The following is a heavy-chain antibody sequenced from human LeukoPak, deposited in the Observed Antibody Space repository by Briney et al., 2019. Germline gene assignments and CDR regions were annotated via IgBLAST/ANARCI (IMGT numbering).Heavy chain of an antibody. CDR3: ARDLQYSSGWYRD. J-gene: IGHJ4*02. D-gene: IGHD6-19*01. Sequence: GRSLRLPCAASRFTFSNYAMHWVRQAPGKGLEWVSYISSSGSTIYYADSVKGRFTISRDNAKNSLYLQMNSLRAEDTAVYYCARDLQYSSGWYRDWGQGTLVTVSS. V-gene: IGHV3-48*04. CDR2: ISSSGSTI. CDR1: RFTFSNYA.